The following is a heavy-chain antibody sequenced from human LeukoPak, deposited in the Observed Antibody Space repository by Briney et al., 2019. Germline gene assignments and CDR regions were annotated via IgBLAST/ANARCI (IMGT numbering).Heavy chain of an antibody. J-gene: IGHJ5*02. CDR3: ARDGSSWYRANWFDP. CDR2: ISSSSSTI. CDR1: GFTFSSYS. D-gene: IGHD6-13*01. V-gene: IGHV3-48*02. Sequence: GGSLRLSCAASGFTFSSYSMNWVRQAPGKGLEWVSYISSSSSTIYYADSVKGRFTISRDNAKNSLYLQMNSLRDGDTAVYYCARDGSSWYRANWFDPWGQGTLVTVSS.